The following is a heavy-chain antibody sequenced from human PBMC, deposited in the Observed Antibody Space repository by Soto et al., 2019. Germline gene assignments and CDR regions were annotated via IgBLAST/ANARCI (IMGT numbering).Heavy chain of an antibody. CDR2: IIPIFGTA. CDR3: AGTVDTAMPPGWYFAL. CDR1: GGTFSSYA. D-gene: IGHD5-18*01. Sequence: QVQLVQSGAEVKKPGSSVKVSCKASGGTFSSYAISWVRQAPGQGLEWMGGIIPIFGTANYAQKFQGRVTITADEPTSTAYMGLSSLRSEDTAVHYCAGTVDTAMPPGWYFALWGRGTLVTVSS. J-gene: IGHJ2*01. V-gene: IGHV1-69*12.